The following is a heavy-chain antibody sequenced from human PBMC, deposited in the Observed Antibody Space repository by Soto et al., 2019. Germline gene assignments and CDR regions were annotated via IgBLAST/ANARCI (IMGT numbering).Heavy chain of an antibody. CDR2: INHSGST. J-gene: IGHJ4*02. CDR1: GGSFSGYY. Sequence: SETLSLTCAVYGGSFSGYYWSWIRQPPGKGLEWIGEINHSGSTNYNPSLKSRVTISVDTSKNQFSLKLSSVTAADTAVYYCASAPVFDYWGQGTLVT. V-gene: IGHV4-34*01. CDR3: ASAPVFDY.